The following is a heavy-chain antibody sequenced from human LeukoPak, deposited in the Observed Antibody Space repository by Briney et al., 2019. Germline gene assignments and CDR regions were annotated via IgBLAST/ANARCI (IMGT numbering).Heavy chain of an antibody. Sequence: PSETLSLTCAVSGGSISRSYWWSWVRQPPGKGLVWIGEIQQSLKSRVTISVDKSKNQFSLKLSSVTAAGTAVYYCARPLQEVGGNNWFDPWGQGTLVTVSS. V-gene: IGHV4-4*02. CDR2: IQQ. J-gene: IGHJ5*02. CDR1: GGSISRSYW. CDR3: ARPLQEVGGNNWFDP. D-gene: IGHD2-15*01.